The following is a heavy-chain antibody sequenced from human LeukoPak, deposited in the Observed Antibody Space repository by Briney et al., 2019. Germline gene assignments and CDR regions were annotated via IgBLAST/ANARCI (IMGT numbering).Heavy chain of an antibody. J-gene: IGHJ4*02. V-gene: IGHV3-21*06. Sequence: KPGGSLRLSCAASAFTFSTYTMNWVRQAPGKGLEWVSSISSRSSYIYYADSLKGRFTISRDNAKNSLYLQMNSLRAEDTAVYYCARDGREDNRIDYWGQGTLVTVSS. D-gene: IGHD1-14*01. CDR1: AFTFSTYT. CDR2: ISSRSSYI. CDR3: ARDGREDNRIDY.